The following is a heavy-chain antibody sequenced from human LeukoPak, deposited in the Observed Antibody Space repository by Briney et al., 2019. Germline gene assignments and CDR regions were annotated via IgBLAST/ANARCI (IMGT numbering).Heavy chain of an antibody. Sequence: GGSLRLSCAASGFTFSDYYMSWIRQAPGKGLEWVSYISSSGSTIYYADSVKGRFTISRDNAKNSLYLQMNSLRAEVTAVYYCARDHPQDAFDIWGQGTMVTVSS. CDR1: GFTFSDYY. CDR2: ISSSGSTI. CDR3: ARDHPQDAFDI. J-gene: IGHJ3*02. V-gene: IGHV3-11*04.